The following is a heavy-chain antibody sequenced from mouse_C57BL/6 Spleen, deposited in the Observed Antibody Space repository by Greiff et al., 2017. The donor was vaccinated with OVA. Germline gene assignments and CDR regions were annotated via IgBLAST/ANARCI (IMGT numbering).Heavy chain of an antibody. CDR1: GYTFTSYW. CDR3: ASLAGPFAY. Sequence: QVQLQQPGAELVRPGSSVKLSCKASGYTFTSYWMHWVKQRPIQGLDWIGNIDPTDSETHYNQKFKDKATLTVDKSSSTAYMQLSSLTSEDSAVYYCASLAGPFAYWGQGTLVTVAA. V-gene: IGHV1-52*01. CDR2: IDPTDSET. J-gene: IGHJ3*01.